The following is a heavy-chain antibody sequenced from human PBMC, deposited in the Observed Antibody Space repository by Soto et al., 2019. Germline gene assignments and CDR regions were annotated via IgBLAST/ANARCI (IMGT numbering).Heavy chain of an antibody. CDR3: AKDWRWEQQIYGMNV. V-gene: IGHV3-30*18. D-gene: IGHD1-26*01. CDR2: ISYDGRNK. CDR1: DFSFRNYG. Sequence: GGSLRLSCVASDFSFRNYGMHWVRQAPGKGLEWVADISYDGRNKYYAESVKGRFTISRGNSKNTLYLQMNSLRTEDTAVYYCAKDWRWEQQIYGMNVWGQGTTVTVSS. J-gene: IGHJ6*02.